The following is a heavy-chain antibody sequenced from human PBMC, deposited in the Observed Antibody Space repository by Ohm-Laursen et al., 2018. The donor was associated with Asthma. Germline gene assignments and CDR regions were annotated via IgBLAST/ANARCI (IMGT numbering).Heavy chain of an antibody. CDR3: VTREDAFDI. CDR1: GGSISTTIYY. Sequence: TLSLTCSVSGGSISTTIYYWAWMRQPPGKGLEWIGSIYYSGSTYYNPSLKSRVTISVDTSKNQFSLKLSSVTAADTAVYYCVTREDAFDIWGQGTMVTVSS. D-gene: IGHD5-24*01. J-gene: IGHJ3*02. CDR2: IYYSGST. V-gene: IGHV4-39*01.